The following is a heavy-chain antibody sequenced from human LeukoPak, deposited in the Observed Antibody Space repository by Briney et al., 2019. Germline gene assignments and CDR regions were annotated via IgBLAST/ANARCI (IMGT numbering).Heavy chain of an antibody. V-gene: IGHV3-30*04. J-gene: IGHJ4*02. D-gene: IGHD6-19*01. CDR2: ISYDGGNI. CDR1: GFSFGDFA. CDR3: ARDPPFRSGWSQCLFDQ. Sequence: PGRSLRLSCALSGFSFGDFAIHWVRQAPGKGLEWVALISYDGGNIYYADSVRGRFTISRDNSKNMLFLHMNSLRPEDTAVYYCARDPPFRSGWSQCLFDQWGQGALVTVSS.